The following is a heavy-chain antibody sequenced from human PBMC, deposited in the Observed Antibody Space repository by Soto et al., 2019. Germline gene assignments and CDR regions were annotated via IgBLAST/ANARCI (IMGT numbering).Heavy chain of an antibody. CDR1: GFSLSTYHMG. Sequence: QITLKESGPTLVRPAQTLTLTCDFSGFSLSTYHMGVAWIRQPPGKALEWLALIYWDDDKRYSPSLKDRLALSKDPSSNQVVLTITNIVPGDSATYFCAHAGDYDLLTFDHWGPGTLVTVSS. V-gene: IGHV2-5*02. D-gene: IGHD4-17*01. J-gene: IGHJ4*02. CDR2: IYWDDDK. CDR3: AHAGDYDLLTFDH.